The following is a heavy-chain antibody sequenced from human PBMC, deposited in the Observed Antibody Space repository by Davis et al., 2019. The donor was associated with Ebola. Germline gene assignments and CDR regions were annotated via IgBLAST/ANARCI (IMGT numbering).Heavy chain of an antibody. J-gene: IGHJ4*02. CDR3: ARRGTMGAIRDDY. CDR2: IDPSDSKT. CDR1: GYYFTSYW. Sequence: GESLKISCTGSGYYFTSYWISWVRQMPGRGLEWMGRIDPSDSKTDYSPSFQGHVTISADKSISTAYLQWSSLKASDTAMYYCARRGTMGAIRDDYWGQGTLVTVSS. V-gene: IGHV5-10-1*01. D-gene: IGHD1-26*01.